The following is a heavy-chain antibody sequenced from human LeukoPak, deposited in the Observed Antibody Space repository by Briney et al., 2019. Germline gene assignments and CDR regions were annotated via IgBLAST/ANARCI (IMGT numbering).Heavy chain of an antibody. CDR2: INPNSGGT. CDR3: ARDVAVAEDYFDY. CDR1: GYTFTGYY. D-gene: IGHD2-21*02. Sequence: ASVKVSCEASGYTFTGYYMHWVRQAPGQGLEWMGWINPNSGGTNYAQKFQGRVTMTRDTSISTAYMELSRLRSDDTAVYYCARDVAVAEDYFDYWGQGTLVTVSS. V-gene: IGHV1-2*02. J-gene: IGHJ4*02.